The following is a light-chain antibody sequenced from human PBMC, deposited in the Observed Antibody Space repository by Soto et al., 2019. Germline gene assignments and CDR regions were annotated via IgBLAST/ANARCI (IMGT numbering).Light chain of an antibody. CDR2: SNN. Sequence: QSVLTQPPSASGTPGQRVTISCSGSSSNIGSNTVNWYQQLPGTAPKLLIYSNNQPPSGVPDRFSGSKSGTSASLAISGLQSEDEADYYCAAWDDSPNGWVFGGGTKLTV. J-gene: IGLJ2*01. CDR3: AAWDDSPNGWV. CDR1: SSNIGSNT. V-gene: IGLV1-44*01.